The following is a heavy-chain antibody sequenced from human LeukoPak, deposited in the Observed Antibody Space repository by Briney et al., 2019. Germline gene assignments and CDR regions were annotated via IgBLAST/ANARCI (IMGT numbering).Heavy chain of an antibody. V-gene: IGHV3-23*01. D-gene: IGHD1-26*01. Sequence: GGSLRLSCAASGFTFSSYAMSWVRQAPGKGLEWVSAISGSGGSTYYADSVKGRFTISRDNSKNTLYLQMNSLRAEDTAVYYCAKDLLGRSGSYYDFDYWGQGTLVTVSS. CDR3: AKDLLGRSGSYYDFDY. CDR1: GFTFSSYA. J-gene: IGHJ4*02. CDR2: ISGSGGST.